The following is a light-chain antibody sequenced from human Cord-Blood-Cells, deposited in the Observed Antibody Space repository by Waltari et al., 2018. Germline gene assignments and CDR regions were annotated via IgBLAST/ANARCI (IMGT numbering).Light chain of an antibody. CDR3: QQYNSYSGT. CDR2: KAS. CDR1: QSISSW. Sequence: DMQMTQPPSPLSASVGDRVPITCRASQSISSWLAWYQQKPGKAPKLLIYKASSLESGVPSRFSGSGSGTEFTLTISSLQPDDFATYYCQQYNSYSGTFGQGTKVEIK. V-gene: IGKV1-5*03. J-gene: IGKJ1*01.